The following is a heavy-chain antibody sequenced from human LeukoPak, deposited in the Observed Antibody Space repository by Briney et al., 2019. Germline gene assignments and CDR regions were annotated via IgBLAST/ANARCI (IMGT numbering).Heavy chain of an antibody. CDR1: RDTFTSYV. V-gene: IGHV1-18*01. CDR3: ARVIASSGGAFDI. CDR2: INAKNGTT. J-gene: IGHJ3*02. Sequence: GAGVKVSPKHSRDTFTSYVISCGPHAPGGGREWMGWINAKNGTTHSAPKLQGRVTMTTDTSTSKAYMELRSLRSEDTAVYYCARVIASSGGAFDIWGQGTMVTVSS. D-gene: IGHD6-19*01.